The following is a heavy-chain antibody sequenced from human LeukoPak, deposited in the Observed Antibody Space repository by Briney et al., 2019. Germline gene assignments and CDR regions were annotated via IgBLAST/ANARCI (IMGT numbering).Heavy chain of an antibody. CDR1: GFTVSSNY. CDR3: ARVLGTRQSNWFDP. CDR2: IYSGGST. D-gene: IGHD2-2*01. Sequence: GGSLRLSCAASGFTVSSNYMSWVRQAPGKGLEWVSVIYSGGSTYYADSVKGRFTISRHNSKNTLYLQMNSLRAEDTAVYYCARVLGTRQSNWFDPWGQGTLVTVSS. V-gene: IGHV3-53*04. J-gene: IGHJ5*02.